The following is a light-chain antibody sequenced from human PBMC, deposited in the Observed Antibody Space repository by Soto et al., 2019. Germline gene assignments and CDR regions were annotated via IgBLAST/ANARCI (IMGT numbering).Light chain of an antibody. V-gene: IGKV1-5*03. J-gene: IGKJ1*01. Sequence: DIQMTQSPSTLSASVGDRVTITCRASHSISSWLAWYQQKPGKAPKLLIYKASSLESGVPSRFSGSGSGTEFTLTISSLQPDDFANYYCQQYNSYWTFGQGTKVAIK. CDR3: QQYNSYWT. CDR2: KAS. CDR1: HSISSW.